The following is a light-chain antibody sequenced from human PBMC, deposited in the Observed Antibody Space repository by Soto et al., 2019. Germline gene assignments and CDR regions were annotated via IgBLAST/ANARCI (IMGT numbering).Light chain of an antibody. CDR3: QSYDSSLGGSYV. V-gene: IGLV1-40*01. J-gene: IGLJ1*01. CDR1: SSNIGAGYD. CDR2: GNS. Sequence: QSVLTQPPSVSGAPGRRVTISCTGSSSNIGAGYDVHWYQQLPGTAPKLLIYGNSNRPSGVPDRFSGSKSGTSASLAITGLQAEDEAGYYCQSYDSSLGGSYVFGTGTKLTVL.